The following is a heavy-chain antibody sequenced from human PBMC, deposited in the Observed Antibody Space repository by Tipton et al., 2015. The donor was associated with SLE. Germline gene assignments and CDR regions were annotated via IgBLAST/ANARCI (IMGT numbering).Heavy chain of an antibody. CDR2: IYYRGNT. D-gene: IGHD1-7*01. CDR3: ARDNLQLRGFGV. V-gene: IGHV4-39*07. Sequence: TLSLTCTVSGGSISSNNYYWGWIRQPPGKGLEWIASIYYRGNTHYHSSLKSRLTMSVDTSKNQFSLKLSSMAAADTAVYYCARDNLQLRGFGVWGQGPLVTFSS. CDR1: GGSISSNNYY. J-gene: IGHJ3*01.